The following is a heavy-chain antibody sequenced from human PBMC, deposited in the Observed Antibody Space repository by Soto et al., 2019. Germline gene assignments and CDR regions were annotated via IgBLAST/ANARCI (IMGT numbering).Heavy chain of an antibody. Sequence: ETLSLTCTVSDYSISSDYYWAWIRQSPGKGLEWIGSIYHAGSVYYNPSLNSRVAVSLDTSKNHFSLKLTSVTAADTAVYYCARTFDYYGMDVWGQGTTVTVSS. CDR3: ARTFDYYGMDV. CDR1: DYSISSDYY. J-gene: IGHJ6*02. V-gene: IGHV4-38-2*02. CDR2: IYHAGSV.